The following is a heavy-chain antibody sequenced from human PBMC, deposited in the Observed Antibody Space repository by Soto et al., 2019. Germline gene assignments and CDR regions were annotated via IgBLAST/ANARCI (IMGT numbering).Heavy chain of an antibody. J-gene: IGHJ6*02. V-gene: IGHV3-33*01. CDR2: IWYDGSNK. Sequence: SLRLSCAASGFTFSSYGMHWVRQAPGKGLEWVAVIWYDGSNKYYADSVKGRFTISRDNSKNTLYLQMNSLRAEDTAVYYCARDSTPPYYDFWSGYYPAPSTTRYYYYGMDVWGQGTTVTVSS. CDR3: ARDSTPPYYDFWSGYYPAPSTTRYYYYGMDV. CDR1: GFTFSSYG. D-gene: IGHD3-3*01.